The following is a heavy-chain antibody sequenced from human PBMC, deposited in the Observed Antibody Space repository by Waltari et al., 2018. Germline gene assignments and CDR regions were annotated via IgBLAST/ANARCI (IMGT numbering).Heavy chain of an antibody. Sequence: EVHLVESVGGLVQPGGSLRLSCVASGFPFNTFWLSWVRQAPGKGLEWVTDIKQDGSDTYYADSVKGRCTVSRDNAKNSLYLQMNSLRVEDTAVYYCARDWEGDRPNFDNWGQGTLVTVSS. D-gene: IGHD1-26*01. CDR2: IKQDGSDT. V-gene: IGHV3-7*04. CDR3: ARDWEGDRPNFDN. CDR1: GFPFNTFW. J-gene: IGHJ4*02.